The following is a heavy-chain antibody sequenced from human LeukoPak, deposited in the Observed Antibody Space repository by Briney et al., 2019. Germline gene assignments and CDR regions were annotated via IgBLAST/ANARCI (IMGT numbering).Heavy chain of an antibody. V-gene: IGHV4-39*02. CDR1: GGSISSSSYY. CDR3: ARERGPYYDFWSGYPDY. Sequence: SETLSLTCTVSGGSISSSSYYWGWIRQPPGKGLEWIGSIYYSGSTYYNPSLKSRVTISVDTSKNQFSLKLSSVTAADTAVYYCARERGPYYDFWSGYPDYWGQGTLVTVSS. J-gene: IGHJ4*02. D-gene: IGHD3-3*01. CDR2: IYYSGST.